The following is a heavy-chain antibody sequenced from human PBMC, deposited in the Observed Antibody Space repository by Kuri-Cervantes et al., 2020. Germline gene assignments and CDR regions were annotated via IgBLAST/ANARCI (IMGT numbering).Heavy chain of an antibody. CDR2: ISAYNGNT. CDR1: GYTFTSYG. J-gene: IGHJ4*02. Sequence: ASVKVSCKASGYTFTSYGISWVRQAPGQGLEWMGWISAYNGNTNYAQKLQGRVTMTTDTSTSTAYMELRSLRSDDTAVYYCARGRLVYSSTWYPKYYFDHWGQGTPVTVSS. CDR3: ARGRLVYSSTWYPKYYFDH. V-gene: IGHV1-18*01. D-gene: IGHD6-13*01.